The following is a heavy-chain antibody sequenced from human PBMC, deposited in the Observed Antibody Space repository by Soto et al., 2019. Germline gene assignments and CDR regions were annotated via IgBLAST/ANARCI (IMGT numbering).Heavy chain of an antibody. J-gene: IGHJ4*02. V-gene: IGHV4-31*02. CDR2: IYWTGST. Sequence: QVQLQESGPGLVKPSQTLSVTCSVSGDSVGRGGHYWRWIRQHPGKGLEWIGSIYWTGSTSYNPSLESRVTISVDRSKNQFSLKVSSVTAADTAVYNCARDAGLASAIDYWGQGTLITVSS. CDR1: GDSVGRGGHY. CDR3: ARDAGLASAIDY. D-gene: IGHD1-26*01.